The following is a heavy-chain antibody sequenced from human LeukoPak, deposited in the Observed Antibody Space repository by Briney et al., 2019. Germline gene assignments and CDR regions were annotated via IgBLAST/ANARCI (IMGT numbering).Heavy chain of an antibody. J-gene: IGHJ4*02. V-gene: IGHV3-74*01. CDR2: INSDGSST. CDR1: GFTFSSSW. CDR3: ARAINSNYGY. D-gene: IGHD4-11*01. Sequence: GGALRLSCAASGFTFSSSWMHWVRQAPGKGLVWVSRINSDGSSTNYADSVKGRFTISRDNAKNTLYLQMDSLRAEDTAVYYCARAINSNYGYWGQGTLVTVSS.